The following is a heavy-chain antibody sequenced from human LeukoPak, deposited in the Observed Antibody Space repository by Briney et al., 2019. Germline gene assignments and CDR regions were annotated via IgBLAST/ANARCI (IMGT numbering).Heavy chain of an antibody. CDR3: ARGYFDSSGYSNPFDR. V-gene: IGHV4-4*09. CDR2: IHSSGST. J-gene: IGHJ4*02. Sequence: SETLSLTCIVSGVSISTSYWSWMRQPPGKGLEWIGYIHSSGSTNYNPSLKSRVTISADTAKNQFSLELTPVTAADTAVYYCARGYFDSSGYSNPFDRWGQGTLVTVSS. CDR1: GVSISTSY. D-gene: IGHD3-22*01.